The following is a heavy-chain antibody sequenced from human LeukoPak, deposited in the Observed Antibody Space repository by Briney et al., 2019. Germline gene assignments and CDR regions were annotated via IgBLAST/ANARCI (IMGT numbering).Heavy chain of an antibody. CDR3: AKIPQVATYTVPNFDF. J-gene: IGHJ4*02. Sequence: SETLSLTCTVSGGSISSGSYYWSWIRQPAGKGLEWIGRIYTSGSTNYNPSLKSRVTISVDTSKNQFSLKLSSVTAADTAVYYCAKIPQVATYTVPNFDFWGQGTLVTVSS. V-gene: IGHV4-61*02. CDR2: IYTSGST. D-gene: IGHD3-16*01. CDR1: GGSISSGSYY.